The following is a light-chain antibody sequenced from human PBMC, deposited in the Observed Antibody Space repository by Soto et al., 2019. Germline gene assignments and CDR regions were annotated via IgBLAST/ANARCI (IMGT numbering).Light chain of an antibody. J-gene: IGLJ3*02. CDR2: G. CDR3: QSYDSSLTRRWV. V-gene: IGLV1-40*01. Sequence: QSALTQPPSVSGAPGQRVTITYTGSSSNIGAGYPVHWYQQLPGTAPKLLVAGNRPSGVPDRFSVSKSGASASLAITGLQAEDEADYYCQSYDSSLTRRWVFGGGTKLTVL. CDR1: SSNIGAGYP.